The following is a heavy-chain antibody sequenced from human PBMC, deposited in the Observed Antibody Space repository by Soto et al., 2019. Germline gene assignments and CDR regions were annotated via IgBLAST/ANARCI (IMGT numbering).Heavy chain of an antibody. V-gene: IGHV1-69*02. J-gene: IGHJ4*02. CDR2: IIPILGIG. Sequence: QVQLVQSGAEVKKPGSSVKVSCKASGGTFSSYTISWVRQAPGQGLEWMGRIIPILGIGNYAQKFQGRVTITADKSTSTAYMELSSLRSEDTAVYYCAILLGLRDYWGQGTLVTVSS. CDR3: AILLGLRDY. CDR1: GGTFSSYT. D-gene: IGHD5-12*01.